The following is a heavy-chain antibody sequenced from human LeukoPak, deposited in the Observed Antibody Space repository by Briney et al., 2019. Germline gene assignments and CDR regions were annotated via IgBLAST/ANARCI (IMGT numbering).Heavy chain of an antibody. D-gene: IGHD3-10*01. CDR3: ARGRPFGY. J-gene: IGHJ4*02. Sequence: ASVNVSCKASGYTFTGYYMHWVRQAPGQGLEWMGWINPNSGGTKYAQKFQGRVTMTRDTSISTAYMELSRLRSDDTAVYYCARGRPFGYWGQGTLVTVSS. V-gene: IGHV1-2*02. CDR1: GYTFTGYY. CDR2: INPNSGGT.